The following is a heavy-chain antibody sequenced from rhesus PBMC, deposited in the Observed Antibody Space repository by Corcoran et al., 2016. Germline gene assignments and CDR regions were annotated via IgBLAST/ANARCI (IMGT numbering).Heavy chain of an antibody. Sequence: QLQLQESGPGLVKPSETLSLTCAVSGGSISSNYWSWIRQPPGKGLEWIGRNSVSGGSTDYNPSLKGRFTISTDPAKNPFSLKLSSVTAADTAVYYCARVGTYSFWTCYPFDYWGQGVLVTVTS. CDR2: NSVSGGST. CDR3: ARVGTYSFWTCYPFDY. CDR1: GGSISSNY. D-gene: IGHD3-3*01. V-gene: IGHV4-173*01. J-gene: IGHJ4*01.